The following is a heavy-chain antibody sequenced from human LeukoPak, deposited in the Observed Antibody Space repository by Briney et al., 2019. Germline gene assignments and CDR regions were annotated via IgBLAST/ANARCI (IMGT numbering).Heavy chain of an antibody. D-gene: IGHD5-18*01. Sequence: GGSLRLSCAASGFTFSSYSMNWVRQAPGKGLEWVSSISSSSYIYYADSVKGRFTISRDNAKNSLYLQMNSLRAEDTAVYYCAREGDTAMVYGRYYFDYWGQGTLVTVSS. J-gene: IGHJ4*02. V-gene: IGHV3-21*01. CDR2: ISSSSYI. CDR3: AREGDTAMVYGRYYFDY. CDR1: GFTFSSYS.